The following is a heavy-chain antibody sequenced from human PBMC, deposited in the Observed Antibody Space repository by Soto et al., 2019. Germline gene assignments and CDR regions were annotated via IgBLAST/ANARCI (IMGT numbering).Heavy chain of an antibody. CDR2: IKSKTDGGTT. V-gene: IGHV3-15*01. J-gene: IGHJ3*02. D-gene: IGHD3-9*01. Sequence: EVQLVESGGGLVKPGGSLRLSCAASGFTFSNAWMSWVRQAPGKGLEWVGRIKSKTDGGTTDYAAPVKGRFTISRDDSKNTLYLQMNSLKTEDTAVYYCTTGDDILTGYYDDAFDIWGQGTMVTVSS. CDR3: TTGDDILTGYYDDAFDI. CDR1: GFTFSNAW.